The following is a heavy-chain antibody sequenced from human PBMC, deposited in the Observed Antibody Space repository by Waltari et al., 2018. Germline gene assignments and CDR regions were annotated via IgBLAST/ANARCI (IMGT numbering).Heavy chain of an antibody. J-gene: IGHJ3*02. Sequence: QVQLVQSGAEVKKPGSSVKVSCQASGGTFRSYAISWVRQAHGQGLEWMGGIIPIFGTANYAQKFQGRVTITADESTSTAYMELSSLRSEDTAVYYCARSPHHYYDSIKKAFDIWGQGTMVTVSS. CDR2: IIPIFGTA. V-gene: IGHV1-69*13. CDR3: ARSPHHYYDSIKKAFDI. CDR1: GGTFRSYA. D-gene: IGHD3-22*01.